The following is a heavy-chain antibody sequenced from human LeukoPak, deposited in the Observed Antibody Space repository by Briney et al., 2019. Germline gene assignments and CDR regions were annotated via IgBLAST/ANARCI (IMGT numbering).Heavy chain of an antibody. Sequence: SETLSLTCTVSGGSISSGNYQWTWIRQPAGKGLEWIGRIYSSGSTNYNPSLKSRVTISVDTSKHQFSLKLSSVTAADTAVYYCAKGTGGTFYYFDYWGQGTLVTVSS. CDR3: AKGTGGTFYYFDY. CDR1: GGSISSGNYQ. J-gene: IGHJ4*02. D-gene: IGHD2-8*02. V-gene: IGHV4-61*02. CDR2: IYSSGST.